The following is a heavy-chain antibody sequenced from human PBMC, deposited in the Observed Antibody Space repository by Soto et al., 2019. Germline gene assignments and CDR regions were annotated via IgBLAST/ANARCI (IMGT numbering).Heavy chain of an antibody. Sequence: QVQLQQWGAGLLKPSETLSLTCAVYGGSFSGYYWSWIRQPPGKGLEWIGEINHSGSTNYNPSPKSRVTISVDTSKNQFSLKLSSVTAADTAVYYCARFRYGYYYYGMDVWGQGTTVTVSS. CDR2: INHSGST. D-gene: IGHD3-16*01. CDR1: GGSFSGYY. J-gene: IGHJ6*02. CDR3: ARFRYGYYYYGMDV. V-gene: IGHV4-34*01.